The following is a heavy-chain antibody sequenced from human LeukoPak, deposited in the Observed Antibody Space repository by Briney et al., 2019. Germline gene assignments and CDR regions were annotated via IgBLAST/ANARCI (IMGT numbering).Heavy chain of an antibody. D-gene: IGHD1-26*01. Sequence: PGGSLRLSCAASGFTFSSYWMSWVRQATGKGLEWEANIMQDESEKYYVDSVKGRFTISRDNAKDSLYLQVNNLRVEDTAVYYCARQQHSGSYGYFDYWGQGTLVSVSS. J-gene: IGHJ4*02. CDR2: IMQDESEK. V-gene: IGHV3-7*01. CDR1: GFTFSSYW. CDR3: ARQQHSGSYGYFDY.